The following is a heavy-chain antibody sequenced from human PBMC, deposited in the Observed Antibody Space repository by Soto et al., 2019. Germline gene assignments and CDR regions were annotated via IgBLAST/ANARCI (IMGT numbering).Heavy chain of an antibody. CDR1: GFTFGDYA. Sequence: GSLRLSCTASGFTFGDYAMSWFRQAPGKGLEWVGFIRSKAYGGTTEYAASVKGRFTISRDDSKSIAYLQMNSLKPEDTVVYYCTRGTLPRGYCSGGSCYSEDNYYYGMDVWGQGTTVTVSS. CDR2: IRSKAYGGTT. J-gene: IGHJ6*02. CDR3: TRGTLPRGYCSGGSCYSEDNYYYGMDV. V-gene: IGHV3-49*03. D-gene: IGHD2-15*01.